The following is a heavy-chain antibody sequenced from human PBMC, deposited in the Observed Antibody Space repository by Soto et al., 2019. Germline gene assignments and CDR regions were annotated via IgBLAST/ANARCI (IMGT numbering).Heavy chain of an antibody. V-gene: IGHV4-39*01. CDR1: GGSISSSSYY. D-gene: IGHD1-1*01. J-gene: IGHJ5*02. CDR2: IYYSGST. CDR3: ARPRRLSGYYNWFDP. Sequence: SETLSLTCTVSGGSISSSSYYWGWIRQPPGKGLEWIGSIYYSGSTYYNPSLKSRVTISVDTSKNQFSLKLSSVTAADTAVYYCARPRRLSGYYNWFDPWGQGTLVTVSS.